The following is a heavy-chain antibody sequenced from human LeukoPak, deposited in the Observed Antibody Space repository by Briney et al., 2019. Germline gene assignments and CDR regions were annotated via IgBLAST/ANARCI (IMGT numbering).Heavy chain of an antibody. J-gene: IGHJ5*02. CDR1: GFTFSSYD. CDR2: IGTAGDT. V-gene: IGHV3-13*01. D-gene: IGHD3-3*01. CDR3: TRGNRYYDFWSGRSFNWFDP. Sequence: GGSLILSCAASGFTFSSYDMHWVRPATGKGLEWVSAIGTAGDTYYPGSVKGRFTISRENAKNSLYLQMNSLRAGDTAVYYCTRGNRYYDFWSGRSFNWFDPWGQGTLVTVSS.